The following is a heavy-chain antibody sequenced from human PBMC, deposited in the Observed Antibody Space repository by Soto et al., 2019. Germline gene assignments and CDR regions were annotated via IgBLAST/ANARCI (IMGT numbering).Heavy chain of an antibody. Sequence: QVQLVQSGAEVKKPGSSVKVSCKASGGTFSSYAISWVRQAPGQGVEWMGGIIPIFGTANYAQKFQGRVTITADESTRTAYMELSSLRSEDTAVYYCARDSLLTTVTTSPFDYWGQGTLVTVSS. D-gene: IGHD4-17*01. CDR1: GGTFSSYA. V-gene: IGHV1-69*01. CDR3: ARDSLLTTVTTSPFDY. CDR2: IIPIFGTA. J-gene: IGHJ4*02.